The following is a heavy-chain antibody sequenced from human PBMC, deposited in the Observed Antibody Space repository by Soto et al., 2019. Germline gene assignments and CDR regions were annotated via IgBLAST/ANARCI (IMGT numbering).Heavy chain of an antibody. CDR1: GYTFTSYG. J-gene: IGHJ5*02. D-gene: IGHD3-3*01. CDR2: ISAYNGNT. V-gene: IGHV1-18*01. CDR3: ARFSSPFWSGYYFWS. Sequence: ASVKVSCKASGYTFTSYGISWVRQAPGQGLEWMGWISAYNGNTNYAQKLQGRVTMTTDTSTSTAYMELRGLRSDDTAVYYCARFSSPFWSGYYFWSWGQGTLVPVSA.